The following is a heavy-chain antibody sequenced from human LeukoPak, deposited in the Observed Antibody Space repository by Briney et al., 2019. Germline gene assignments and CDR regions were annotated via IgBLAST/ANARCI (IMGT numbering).Heavy chain of an antibody. V-gene: IGHV3-23*01. CDR2: ISGSGVST. D-gene: IGHD6-19*01. CDR3: VRQWLGD. CDR1: GFTFNTYD. J-gene: IGHJ4*02. Sequence: GETLRLSCAASGFTFNTYDMSWVRQAPGKGLEWVSTISGSGVSTYYADSVKGRFTISRDNSKNTLYLQMNSLRAEDTAVYYCVRQWLGDWGQGTLVTVSS.